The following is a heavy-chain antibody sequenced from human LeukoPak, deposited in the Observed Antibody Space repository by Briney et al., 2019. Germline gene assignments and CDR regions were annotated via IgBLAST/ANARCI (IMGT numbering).Heavy chain of an antibody. Sequence: PGGSLRLSCAASGFTFSDYYMGWIRQAPGKGLEWVSYISSSGSTIYYADSVKGRFTISGDNAKNSLYLQMNSLRAEDTAVYYCASFPTATPSVGRNYYDSSGPKEENYWGQGTLVTVSS. CDR3: ASFPTATPSVGRNYYDSSGPKEENY. V-gene: IGHV3-11*04. CDR1: GFTFSDYY. D-gene: IGHD3-22*01. CDR2: ISSSGSTI. J-gene: IGHJ4*02.